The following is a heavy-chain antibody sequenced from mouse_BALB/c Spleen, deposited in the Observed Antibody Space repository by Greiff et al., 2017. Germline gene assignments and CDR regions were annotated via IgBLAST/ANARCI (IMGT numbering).Heavy chain of an antibody. CDR2: ISSGGSYT. V-gene: IGHV5-6-4*01. Sequence: EVNVVESGGGLVKPGGSLKLSCAASGFTFSSYTMSWVRQTPEKRLEWVATISSGGSYTYYPDSVKGRFTISRDNAKNTLYLQMSSLKSEDTAMYYCTRDFFDYWGQGTTLTVSS. CDR3: TRDFFDY. J-gene: IGHJ2*01. CDR1: GFTFSSYT.